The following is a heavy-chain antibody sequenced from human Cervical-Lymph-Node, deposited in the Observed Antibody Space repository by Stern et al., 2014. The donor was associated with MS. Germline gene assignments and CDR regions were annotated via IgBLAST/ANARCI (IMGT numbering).Heavy chain of an antibody. CDR2: ILQSGST. J-gene: IGHJ2*01. CDR3: ASSLDSSGWRYFDL. Sequence: QVQLQESGPGLVKPSETLSLTCTVAGASTDFYFWSWIRQPAGKGLEWIGFILQSGSTIYNPSLKSRVTMSVDTSKNQVSLNLSSVTAADTAVYYCASSLDSSGWRYFDLWGRGILVTVSS. V-gene: IGHV4-4*07. CDR1: GASTDFYF. D-gene: IGHD6-19*01.